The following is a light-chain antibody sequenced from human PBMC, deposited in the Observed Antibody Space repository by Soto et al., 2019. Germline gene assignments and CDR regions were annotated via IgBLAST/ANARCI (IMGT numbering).Light chain of an antibody. CDR2: EAS. CDR3: QQYHNLPPIT. CDR1: QDINNY. J-gene: IGKJ5*01. V-gene: IGKV1-33*01. Sequence: DIQMTQSPSSLSVSVGDRITITCQASQDINNYLNWYQQKPGKAPKLLIYEASNLETGVPSRFSGSGSGTDFTFTISSLQPEDIATYYCQQYHNLPPITFGQGTRLEIK.